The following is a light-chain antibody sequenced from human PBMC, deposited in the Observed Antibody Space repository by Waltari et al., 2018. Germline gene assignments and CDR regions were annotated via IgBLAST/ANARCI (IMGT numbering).Light chain of an antibody. CDR3: SSYTSSGTLV. Sequence: QSALTQPASVSGSPGQSITISCSGTSNDIGSYNYTSWYQQHPGRAPKLMIYDVSDRPSGLSDRFSGSKSGNTASLSISGLQAEDEADYYCSSYTSSGTLVFGGGTKLTVL. CDR1: SNDIGSYNY. J-gene: IGLJ2*01. V-gene: IGLV2-14*03. CDR2: DVS.